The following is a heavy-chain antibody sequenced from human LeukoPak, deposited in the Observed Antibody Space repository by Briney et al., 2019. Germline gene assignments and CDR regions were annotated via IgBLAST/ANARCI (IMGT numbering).Heavy chain of an antibody. CDR1: GFTFSDYY. Sequence: GGSLRLSCAASGFTFSDYYMTWIRQAPGRGLEWISYINGSSSDTNYADSVRGRFTISRDNAKNSLYLLTNSLRVEDTAVYYCAKDRGNYYFDYWGQGSLVIVSS. CDR2: INGSSSDT. D-gene: IGHD4-23*01. V-gene: IGHV3-11*05. CDR3: AKDRGNYYFDY. J-gene: IGHJ4*02.